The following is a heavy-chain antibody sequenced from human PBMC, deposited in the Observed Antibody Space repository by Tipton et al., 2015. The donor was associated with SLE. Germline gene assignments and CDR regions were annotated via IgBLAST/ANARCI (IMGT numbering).Heavy chain of an antibody. CDR2: IKQDGSEK. D-gene: IGHD6-13*01. J-gene: IGHJ4*02. V-gene: IGHV3-7*03. Sequence: SLRLSCAASGFTFSSYWMSWVRQAPGKGLEWVANIKQDGSEKYYVDSVKGRFTISRDNAKNSLYLQMNSLRAEDTAVYYCARGLAAAGYYFDYWGQGTLVTVSS. CDR1: GFTFSSYW. CDR3: ARGLAAAGYYFDY.